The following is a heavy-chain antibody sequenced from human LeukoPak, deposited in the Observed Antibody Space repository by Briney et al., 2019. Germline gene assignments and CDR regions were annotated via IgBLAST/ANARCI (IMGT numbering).Heavy chain of an antibody. J-gene: IGHJ4*02. V-gene: IGHV4-61*02. CDR2: IYTSGST. CDR3: ARTLDFWSGYYFDY. D-gene: IGHD3-3*01. CDR1: GGSISSGSYY. Sequence: SQTLSLTCTVSGGSISSGSYYWSWIRQPAGKGLEWNGRIYTSGSTNYNPSLKSRVTISVDTSKNQFSLKLSSVTAADTAVYYCARTLDFWSGYYFDYWGQGTLVTVSS.